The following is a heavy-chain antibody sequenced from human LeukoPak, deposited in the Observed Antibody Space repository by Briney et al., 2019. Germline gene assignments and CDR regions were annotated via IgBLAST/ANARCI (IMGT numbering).Heavy chain of an antibody. J-gene: IGHJ4*02. D-gene: IGHD2-21*01. CDR2: IYFSGST. Sequence: SETLSLTCTVSGDSISRSNYYWGWIRQPPGRGLEWIGSIYFSGSTYYNPSLNSRVTISVDTSKNQFSLKLTSVTATDTAVYYCTRHLVSSPPRPFHHWGQGTLVTVSS. V-gene: IGHV4-39*01. CDR3: TRHLVSSPPRPFHH. CDR1: GDSISRSNYY.